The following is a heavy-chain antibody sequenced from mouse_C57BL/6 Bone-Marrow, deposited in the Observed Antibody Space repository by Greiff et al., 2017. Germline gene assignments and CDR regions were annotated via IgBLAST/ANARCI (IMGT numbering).Heavy chain of an antibody. Sequence: QVQLQQPGAELVKPGASVKLSCKASGYTFTSYWMQWVKQRPGQGLEWIGEIDPSDSYTNYNQKFKGKATLTVDTSSSTAYMQLSSLTSEDSAVYYCSRSYSNFDYGGQGTTLTVSS. D-gene: IGHD2-5*01. V-gene: IGHV1-50*01. CDR3: SRSYSNFDY. CDR2: IDPSDSYT. CDR1: GYTFTSYW. J-gene: IGHJ2*01.